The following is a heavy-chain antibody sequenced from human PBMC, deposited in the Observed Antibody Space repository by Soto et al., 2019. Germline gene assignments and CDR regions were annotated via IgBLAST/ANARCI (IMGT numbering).Heavy chain of an antibody. CDR2: FDPEDGET. J-gene: IGHJ5*02. Sequence: ASVKVSCKVSGYTLTELSMHWVRQAPGKGLEWMGGFDPEDGETIYAQKFQGRVTMTEDTSTDTAYMELSSLRSEDTAVYYCATFQPTPYSSNWFDPWGQGTLVTVSS. CDR3: ATFQPTPYSSNWFDP. CDR1: GYTLTELS. D-gene: IGHD6-19*01. V-gene: IGHV1-24*01.